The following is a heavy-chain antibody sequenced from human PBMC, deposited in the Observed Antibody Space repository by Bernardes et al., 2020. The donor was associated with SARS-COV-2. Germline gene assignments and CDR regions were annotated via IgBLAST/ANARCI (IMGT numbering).Heavy chain of an antibody. D-gene: IGHD1-26*01. CDR3: ARPGRPGAYYFDY. V-gene: IGHV3-74*01. J-gene: IGHJ4*02. Sequence: GSLRLSCAASGFTFSTYWMHWVRQAPGKGLVWVSRISSDGSSTTYADSVKGRFTISRDNAKNTLYLQMNSLRAEDTAVYYCARPGRPGAYYFDYWGQGNRV. CDR2: ISSDGSST. CDR1: GFTFSTYW.